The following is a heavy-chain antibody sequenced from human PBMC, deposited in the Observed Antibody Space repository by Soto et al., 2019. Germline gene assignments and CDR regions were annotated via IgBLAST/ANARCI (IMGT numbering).Heavy chain of an antibody. CDR3: AREGQWLVSHYYYGMDV. CDR2: IYPGDSDT. D-gene: IGHD6-19*01. Sequence: PGESLKISCKGSGYSFTSYLIGWVRQMPGKGLEWMGIIYPGDSDTRYSPSFQGQVTISADKSISTAYLQWSSLKASDTAMYYCAREGQWLVSHYYYGMDVWGQGTTVTVSS. CDR1: GYSFTSYL. V-gene: IGHV5-51*01. J-gene: IGHJ6*02.